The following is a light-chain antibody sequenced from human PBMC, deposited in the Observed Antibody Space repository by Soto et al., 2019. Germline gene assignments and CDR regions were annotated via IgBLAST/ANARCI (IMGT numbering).Light chain of an antibody. CDR3: QQSFSVPIT. J-gene: IGKJ5*01. CDR1: QSIAGY. CDR2: SAS. Sequence: DIQMTQSPSSLSASVGDRVTITCRASQSIAGYLSWYQQRPGKAPKFLFYSASSLQRGVPSRFSGSGSGTDFSLTINGLQPEDFATYFCQQSFSVPITFGQGTRLEIK. V-gene: IGKV1-39*01.